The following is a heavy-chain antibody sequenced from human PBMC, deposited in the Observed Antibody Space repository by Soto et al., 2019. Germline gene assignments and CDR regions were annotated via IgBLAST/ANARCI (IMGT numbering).Heavy chain of an antibody. J-gene: IGHJ5*02. CDR1: GYTFTSYG. CDR2: ISAYNGNT. D-gene: IGHD1-26*01. CDR3: ARASGSSYWFAP. V-gene: IGHV1-18*01. Sequence: QVQLVQSGAEVKKPGASVKVSCKASGYTFTSYGISWVRQAPGQGLEWMGWISAYNGNTNYAQKFQGRVTMTTDTSTITADMELRSLSSDDTAVYYCARASGSSYWFAPWDQSTLVTVSS.